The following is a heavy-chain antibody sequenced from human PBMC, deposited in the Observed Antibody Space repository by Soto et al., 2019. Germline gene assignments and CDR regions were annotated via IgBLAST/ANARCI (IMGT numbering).Heavy chain of an antibody. V-gene: IGHV5-10-1*01. CDR1: GYSFTSYW. Sequence: GESLKISCKGSGYSFTSYWISWVRQMPGKGLEWMGRIDPSDSYTNYSPSFQGHVTISADKSISTAYLQWSSLKASDTAMYYCATSIAVAGKTFYYYYGMDVWGQGTKVTVSS. D-gene: IGHD6-19*01. J-gene: IGHJ6*02. CDR3: ATSIAVAGKTFYYYYGMDV. CDR2: IDPSDSYT.